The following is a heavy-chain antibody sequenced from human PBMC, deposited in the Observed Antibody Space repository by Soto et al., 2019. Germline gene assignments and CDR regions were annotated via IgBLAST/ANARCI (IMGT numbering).Heavy chain of an antibody. V-gene: IGHV3-73*01. D-gene: IGHD6-13*01. CDR1: GFTFSVSA. CDR3: TRRAYSKDWHFDY. CDR2: IRSKPNNYAT. Sequence: HPGGSLRLSCAASGFTFSVSAMHWVRQTSGRGLEWVGRIRSKPNNYATEYAASMKGRFTISRDDSKNTAYLQMNSLKTEDTAVYFCTRRAYSKDWHFDYWGQGS. J-gene: IGHJ4*02.